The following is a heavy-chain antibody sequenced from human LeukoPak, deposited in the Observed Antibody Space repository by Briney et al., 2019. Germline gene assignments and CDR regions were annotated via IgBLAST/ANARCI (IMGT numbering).Heavy chain of an antibody. CDR2: ISSSSSYT. V-gene: IGHV3-11*05. Sequence: GGSLRLSCAASGFTFSDYYMSCIRQDPGKGLEWVSYISSSSSYTNYADSVKGRFTISRDNAKNSLYLQMNSLRAEDTAVYYCARDKDPYYYDSSGYYRPFFDYWGQGTLVTVSS. CDR3: ARDKDPYYYDSSGYYRPFFDY. J-gene: IGHJ4*02. CDR1: GFTFSDYY. D-gene: IGHD3-22*01.